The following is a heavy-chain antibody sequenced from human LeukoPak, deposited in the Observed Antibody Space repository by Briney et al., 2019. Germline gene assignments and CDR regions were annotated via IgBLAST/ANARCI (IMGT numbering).Heavy chain of an antibody. Sequence: SVKVSCKASGGTFRSYVISWVRQAPGQGLEWIGRIIPIFGTPNYAQKFQGRVTITADKSTSTAYMELSSLRSEDTAVYYCASQYDTSGYYSANLPFDYWGQGTLVTVSS. CDR1: GGTFRSYV. V-gene: IGHV1-69*06. CDR3: ASQYDTSGYYSANLPFDY. CDR2: IIPIFGTP. J-gene: IGHJ4*02. D-gene: IGHD3-22*01.